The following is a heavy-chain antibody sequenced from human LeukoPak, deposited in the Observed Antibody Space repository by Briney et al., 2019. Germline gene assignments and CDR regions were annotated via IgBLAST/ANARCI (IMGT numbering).Heavy chain of an antibody. CDR1: GFTFSIHA. Sequence: PLGSPRLSCAASGFTFSIHAMSWVRQAPGKGLEWVSSILSNGVTTYYTDSLKCRFTISRDNSKNTLFLQMNSLRAEDTAVYYCAKYVASIYSGDSWGQGALVTVSS. D-gene: IGHD2-21*01. CDR2: ILSNGVTT. J-gene: IGHJ4*02. V-gene: IGHV3-23*01. CDR3: AKYVASIYSGDS.